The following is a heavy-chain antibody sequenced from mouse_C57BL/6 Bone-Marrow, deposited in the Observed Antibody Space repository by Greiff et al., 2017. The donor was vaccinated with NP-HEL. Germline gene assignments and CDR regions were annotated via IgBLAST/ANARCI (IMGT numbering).Heavy chain of an antibody. CDR3: ARGENTTDYYAMDY. D-gene: IGHD2-12*01. V-gene: IGHV5-4*03. CDR2: ISAGGSYI. Sequence: EVMLVQSGAGLVKPGASVKISCAASGFTFSSYSISWVRQTPEKGLEWVATISAGGSYIYYPDNVKGRSTLTIDNATSNLYLQMSHLTSEDTAMYYCARGENTTDYYAMDYWGQGTSVTVSS. CDR1: GFTFSSYS. J-gene: IGHJ4*01.